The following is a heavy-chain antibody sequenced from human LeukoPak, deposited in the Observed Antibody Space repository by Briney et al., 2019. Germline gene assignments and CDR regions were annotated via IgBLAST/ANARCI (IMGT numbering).Heavy chain of an antibody. CDR1: GGSISSSSYY. V-gene: IGHV4-39*01. D-gene: IGHD2-15*01. CDR3: VRHGGGYCSGGSCYVDY. Sequence: PSETLSLTCTDSGGSISSSSYYWGSIRQPPGKGLEWLGCIYYSGSTYYNPSLKSRAPISVDTSKNQFSLKVTSVTPADTAVYYCVRHGGGYCSGGSCYVDYWGQGTLVTVSS. CDR2: IYYSGST. J-gene: IGHJ4*02.